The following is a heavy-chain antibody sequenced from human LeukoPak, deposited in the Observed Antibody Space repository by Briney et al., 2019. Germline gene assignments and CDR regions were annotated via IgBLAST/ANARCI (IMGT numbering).Heavy chain of an antibody. CDR2: IYYSGST. J-gene: IGHJ4*02. CDR1: GGSISSSSYY. V-gene: IGHV4-61*01. CDR3: ARSSLERGFDY. Sequence: SETLSLTCTVSGGSISSSSYYWSWIRQPPGKGLEWIGYIYYSGSTNYNPSLKSRVTISVDTSKNQFSLKLSSVTAADTAVYYCARSSLERGFDYWGQGTLVTVSS. D-gene: IGHD1-1*01.